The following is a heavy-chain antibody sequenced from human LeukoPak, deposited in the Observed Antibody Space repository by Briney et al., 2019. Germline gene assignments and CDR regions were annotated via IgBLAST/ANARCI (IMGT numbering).Heavy chain of an antibody. CDR2: IKQDGSEI. D-gene: IGHD1-26*01. CDR1: GFTFSGYW. CDR3: ARGASDVGY. V-gene: IGHV3-7*01. Sequence: GGSLRLSCTASGFTFSGYWMTGARQTPGKGLEGVANIKQDGSEIYYVDTVKGRFTISRDNAKNSLYLQMNSLRAEDTAMYHCARGASDVGYWGQGTLVAVSS. J-gene: IGHJ4*02.